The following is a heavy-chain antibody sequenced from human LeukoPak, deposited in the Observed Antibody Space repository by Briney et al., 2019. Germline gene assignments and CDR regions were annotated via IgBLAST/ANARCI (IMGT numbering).Heavy chain of an antibody. Sequence: PSQTLSLTCAISGESVSSNNAAWTWIRQSPSRGLEWLGRTYYRSKWYNDYAVSVKSRITINPDTSKNQFSLQLNSVTPEDTAVYYCARGIAVAGKSGYFQHWGQGTLVTVSS. CDR2: TYYRSKWYN. CDR3: ARGIAVAGKSGYFQH. J-gene: IGHJ1*01. CDR1: GESVSSNNAA. D-gene: IGHD6-19*01. V-gene: IGHV6-1*01.